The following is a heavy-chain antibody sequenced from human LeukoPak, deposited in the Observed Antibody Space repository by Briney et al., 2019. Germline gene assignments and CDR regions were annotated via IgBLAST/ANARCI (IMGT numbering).Heavy chain of an antibody. J-gene: IGHJ4*02. CDR3: AKYGSYHDY. CDR2: IYYSGST. D-gene: IGHD1-26*01. V-gene: IGHV4-59*01. CDR1: GGSISSFY. Sequence: SETLSLTCTVSGGSISSFYWSWIRQPPGKGLEWIGYIYYSGSTNYNPSLKSRVTISVDTSKNQFSLKLSSVTAADTAIYYCAKYGSYHDYWRQGTLVTVSS.